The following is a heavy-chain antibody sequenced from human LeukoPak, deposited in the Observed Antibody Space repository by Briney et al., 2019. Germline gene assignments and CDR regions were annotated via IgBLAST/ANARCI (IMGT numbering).Heavy chain of an antibody. CDR2: ISYDGSNK. D-gene: IGHD2-8*01. CDR3: AKVRSMDLDY. Sequence: PGGSLRLSCAASGFTFSSYGMHWVRQAPGKGLEWVALISYDGSNKYYADSVKGRFTISRDNSKNTLYLQMNSLRAEDTAVYYCAKVRSMDLDYWGQGTLVTVSS. J-gene: IGHJ4*02. CDR1: GFTFSSYG. V-gene: IGHV3-30*18.